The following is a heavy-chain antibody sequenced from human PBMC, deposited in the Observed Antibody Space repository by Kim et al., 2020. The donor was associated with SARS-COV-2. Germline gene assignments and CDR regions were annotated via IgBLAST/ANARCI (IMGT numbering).Heavy chain of an antibody. CDR3: ARAPGSYGLEFDY. D-gene: IGHD5-18*01. CDR1: GGTFSSYA. CDR2: IIPIFGTA. V-gene: IGHV1-69*13. Sequence: SVKVSCKASGGTFSSYAISWVRQAPGQGLEWMGGIIPIFGTANYAQKFQGRVTITADESTSTAYMELSSLRSEDTAVYYCARAPGSYGLEFDYWGQGTLVTVSS. J-gene: IGHJ4*02.